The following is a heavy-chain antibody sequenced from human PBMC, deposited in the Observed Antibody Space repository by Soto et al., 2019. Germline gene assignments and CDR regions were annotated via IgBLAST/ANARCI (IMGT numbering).Heavy chain of an antibody. Sequence: LSLTCAVSGGSISSSNWWSWVRQPPGKGLEWIGEIYHSGSTNYNPSLKSRVTISVDKSKNQFSLKLSSVTAADTAVYYCASNSHYDSSGYFFGDPQKRYFDYWGQGTLVTVSS. J-gene: IGHJ4*02. CDR1: GGSISSSNW. CDR2: IYHSGST. D-gene: IGHD3-22*01. CDR3: ASNSHYDSSGYFFGDPQKRYFDY. V-gene: IGHV4-4*02.